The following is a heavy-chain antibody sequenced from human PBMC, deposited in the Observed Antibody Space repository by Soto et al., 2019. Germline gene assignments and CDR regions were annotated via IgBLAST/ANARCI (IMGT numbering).Heavy chain of an antibody. CDR2: ISAYNGNT. J-gene: IGHJ3*02. CDR1: GYTFTSYG. V-gene: IGHV1-18*01. CDR3: ARDAAPDGAVKDAFDI. Sequence: QVPLVQSGAEVKKPGASVKVSCQASGYTFTSYGISWVRQAPGQGLEWMGWISAYNGNTNYAQKLQGRVTMTTDTSTSTAYMELRSLRSDDTAVYYCARDAAPDGAVKDAFDIWGQGTMVTVSS. D-gene: IGHD3-16*02.